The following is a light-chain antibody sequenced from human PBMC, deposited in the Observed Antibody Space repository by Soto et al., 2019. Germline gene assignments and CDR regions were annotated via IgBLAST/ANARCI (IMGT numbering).Light chain of an antibody. Sequence: PGERATLSCRASRTVDGNYLAWYHQKPGQPPRLLIHSASTRAPGIPDRFSASGAGTDFTLTISRLEPEDSAVYYCQQYNNWPATFGQGTKVDI. V-gene: IGKV3-20*01. J-gene: IGKJ1*01. CDR2: SAS. CDR1: RTVDGNY. CDR3: QQYNNWPAT.